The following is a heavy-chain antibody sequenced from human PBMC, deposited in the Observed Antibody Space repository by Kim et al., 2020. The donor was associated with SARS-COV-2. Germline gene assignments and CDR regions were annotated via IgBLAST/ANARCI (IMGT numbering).Heavy chain of an antibody. Sequence: GGSLRLSCAASGFTFSSYSMNWVRQAPGKGLEWVSSISSSSSYIYYADSVKGRFTISRDNAKNSLYLQMNSLRAEDTAVYYCARPVGASQAFDIWGQGTMVTVSS. J-gene: IGHJ3*02. CDR1: GFTFSSYS. CDR2: ISSSSSYI. CDR3: ARPVGASQAFDI. D-gene: IGHD1-26*01. V-gene: IGHV3-21*01.